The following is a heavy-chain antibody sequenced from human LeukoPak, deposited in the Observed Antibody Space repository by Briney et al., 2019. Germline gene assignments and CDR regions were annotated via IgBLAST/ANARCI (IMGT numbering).Heavy chain of an antibody. D-gene: IGHD6-13*01. Sequence: SETLSLTCAVYGGSFSGYYWSWIRQPPGKGLEWIGEINHSGSTNYNPSLKSRVTISVDTSKNQFSLKLSSVTAADTAVYYCARKAAGIWPPGTNYFDYWAREPWSPSPQ. CDR1: GGSFSGYY. CDR2: INHSGST. V-gene: IGHV4-34*01. CDR3: ARKAAGIWPPGTNYFDY. J-gene: IGHJ4*02.